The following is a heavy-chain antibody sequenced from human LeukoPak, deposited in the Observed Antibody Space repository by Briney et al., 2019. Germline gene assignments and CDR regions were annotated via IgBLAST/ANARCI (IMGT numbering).Heavy chain of an antibody. CDR3: ARGHDYGVAWFQH. Sequence: GRSLRLSCAASGFTFSGFGMHWVRQAPGRGLEWVAVIWYDGSNKYYVDSVQGRFTISRDNAKNTLYLQMNSLRAEDTAVYYCARGHDYGVAWFQHWGQGTLVTVSS. CDR2: IWYDGSNK. J-gene: IGHJ1*01. D-gene: IGHD4-17*01. CDR1: GFTFSGFG. V-gene: IGHV3-33*01.